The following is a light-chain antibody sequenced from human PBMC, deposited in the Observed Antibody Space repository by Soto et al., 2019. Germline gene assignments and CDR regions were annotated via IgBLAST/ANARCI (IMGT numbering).Light chain of an antibody. J-gene: IGKJ1*01. CDR2: DAS. CDR1: QSVSTN. V-gene: IGKV3D-15*01. Sequence: EIVMTQSPATLSVSPGERATLSCRASQSVSTNLAWYQQKPGQAPRLLIYDASTRATGIPAKFGGSGSGTEFTLTISSLQSEDFAVYYCQQYNNWPPWTFGQGTKV. CDR3: QQYNNWPPWT.